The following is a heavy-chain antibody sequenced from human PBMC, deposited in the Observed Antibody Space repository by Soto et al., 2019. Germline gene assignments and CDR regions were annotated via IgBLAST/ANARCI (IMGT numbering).Heavy chain of an antibody. D-gene: IGHD3-22*01. CDR3: VRARATDSRPDY. J-gene: IGHJ4*02. Sequence: PGGSLRLSCEASGFTFSLYSMVWVRQAPGEGLEWVSSISSSSSYIYYADSLKGRISISRDNAKNSLYLQMDSLRVEDTATYYCVRARATDSRPDYWDQGTLVTVSS. V-gene: IGHV3-21*01. CDR1: GFTFSLYS. CDR2: ISSSSSYI.